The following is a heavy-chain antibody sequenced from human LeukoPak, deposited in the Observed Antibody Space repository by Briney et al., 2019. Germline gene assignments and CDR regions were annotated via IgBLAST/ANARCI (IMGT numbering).Heavy chain of an antibody. CDR1: GDSINNNNYY. D-gene: IGHD4-11*01. CDR3: ARGQSHTSYYYYYMDV. J-gene: IGHJ6*03. V-gene: IGHV4-39*07. CDR2: IYYNGRT. Sequence: SETLSLTCTVSGDSINNNNYYWGWIRQPPGKGLEWIGNIYYNGRTYYSPSLKSRGTMFVDTSKNQFSLKLSSVTAADTAVYYCARGQSHTSYYYYYMDVWGKGTTVTVSS.